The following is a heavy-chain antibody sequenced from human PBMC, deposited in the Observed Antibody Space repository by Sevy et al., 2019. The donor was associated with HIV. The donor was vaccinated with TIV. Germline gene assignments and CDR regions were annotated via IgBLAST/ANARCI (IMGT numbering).Heavy chain of an antibody. Sequence: GGSLRFSCVASGFTFSDYYMSWIRQAPGKGLEWVSYINPTGNTIYYADSVRGRFTISRDNAENSLYLHMNSLRAEDTAVYYCTRRDSSGYYYFDYRGQGTLVTVSS. D-gene: IGHD3-22*01. CDR1: GFTFSDYY. J-gene: IGHJ4*02. CDR2: INPTGNTI. V-gene: IGHV3-11*01. CDR3: TRRDSSGYYYFDY.